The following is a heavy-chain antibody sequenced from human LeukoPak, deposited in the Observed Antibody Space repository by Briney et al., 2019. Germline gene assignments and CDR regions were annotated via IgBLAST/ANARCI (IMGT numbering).Heavy chain of an antibody. J-gene: IGHJ4*02. CDR2: IYYSGST. Sequence: SETLSLTCTVSGGSICIGAYYWSWIRQPPGKGLEWIGYIYYSGSTYYNPSLKSRVTISVDTSKNQFSLRLSSVTAADTAVYYCVSGNGYDFRYFDYWGQGTLVTVSS. D-gene: IGHD5-12*01. V-gene: IGHV4-31*03. CDR1: GGSICIGAYY. CDR3: VSGNGYDFRYFDY.